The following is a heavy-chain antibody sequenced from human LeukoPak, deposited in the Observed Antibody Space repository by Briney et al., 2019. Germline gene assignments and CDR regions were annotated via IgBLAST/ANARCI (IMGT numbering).Heavy chain of an antibody. J-gene: IGHJ4*02. CDR2: IDPSDSYT. CDR3: ARRYCSSTSCYRYNFDY. Sequence: GESLKISCKGSGYSFTSYWISWVRQMPGKGLEWMGRIDPSDSYTNYSPSFQGHVTISADKSISTAYLQWSSLKASDTAMYYCARRYCSSTSCYRYNFDYWGQGTLVTVSS. V-gene: IGHV5-10-1*01. CDR1: GYSFTSYW. D-gene: IGHD2-2*01.